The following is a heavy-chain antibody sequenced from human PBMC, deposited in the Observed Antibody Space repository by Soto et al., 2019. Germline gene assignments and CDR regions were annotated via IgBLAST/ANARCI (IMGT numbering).Heavy chain of an antibody. CDR2: ISVDGGTK. CDR3: ARDGRFGSYIDY. J-gene: IGHJ4*02. D-gene: IGHD3-10*01. V-gene: IGHV3-30-3*01. CDR1: RFPFRSYN. Sequence: GGSLRLSCAASRFPFRSYNMYWVRQAPGKGLEWVALISVDGGTKNYADSVKGRFTVSRDNSENNLSLQMNSLRPEDTAVYFCARDGRFGSYIDYWGQRRLVTVSS.